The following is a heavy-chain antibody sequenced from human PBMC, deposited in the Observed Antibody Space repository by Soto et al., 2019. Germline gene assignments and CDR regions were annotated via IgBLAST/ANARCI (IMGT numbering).Heavy chain of an antibody. J-gene: IGHJ4*02. CDR1: GGSISSGGYY. V-gene: IGHV4-31*03. Sequence: SETLSLTCTVSGGSISSGGYYLSWIRQHPGKGLEWIGYIYYSWSTYYNPSLKSRVTISVDTSKNQFSLKLSSVTAADTAVYYCARDVPGIAVAGIPDYRGQGTLVPVS. D-gene: IGHD6-19*01. CDR3: ARDVPGIAVAGIPDY. CDR2: IYYSWST.